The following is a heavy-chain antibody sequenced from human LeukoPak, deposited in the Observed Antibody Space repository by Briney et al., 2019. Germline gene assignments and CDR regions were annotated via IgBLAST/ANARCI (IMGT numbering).Heavy chain of an antibody. CDR2: INPNSGGT. D-gene: IGHD2-21*02. CDR1: GYTFTGYY. CDR3: ARVFVYEVVVTDTGLYFDY. Sequence: ASVKVSCKASGYTFTGYYMHWVRQAPGQGLEWMGWINPNSGGTNYAQKFQGRVTMTRDTSISTAYMELSRLRSDDTAVYYCARVFVYEVVVTDTGLYFDYWGQGTLVTVSS. J-gene: IGHJ4*02. V-gene: IGHV1-2*02.